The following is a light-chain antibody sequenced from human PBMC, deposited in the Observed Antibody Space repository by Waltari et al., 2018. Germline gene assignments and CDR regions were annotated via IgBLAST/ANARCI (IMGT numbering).Light chain of an antibody. CDR1: SSDVGPYNS. CDR2: EVT. V-gene: IGLV2-8*01. CDR3: CSFAGSNIVV. J-gene: IGLJ2*01. Sequence: QSALTPPPSASGSPGQSVTISCTGTSSDVGPYNSVSWYQQHPGKAPKLMIYEVTKRPSGVPDRFSGSKSGNTASLTVSGLQAEDAADYYCCSFAGSNIVVFGGGTKLTVL.